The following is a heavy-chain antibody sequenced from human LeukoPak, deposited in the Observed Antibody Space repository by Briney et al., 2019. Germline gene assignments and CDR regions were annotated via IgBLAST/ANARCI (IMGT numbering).Heavy chain of an antibody. CDR3: ARTGIASCCNWFDP. Sequence: ASVKVSCKASGYTFTDNYLHWVRQAPGQGLEWMGWINPNSGGTNYAQKFQGRVTMTRDTSISTAYMDLSRLTSDDTAVYYCARTGIASCCNWFDPWGQGTLVTVSS. CDR2: INPNSGGT. CDR1: GYTFTDNY. J-gene: IGHJ5*02. V-gene: IGHV1-2*02. D-gene: IGHD6-13*01.